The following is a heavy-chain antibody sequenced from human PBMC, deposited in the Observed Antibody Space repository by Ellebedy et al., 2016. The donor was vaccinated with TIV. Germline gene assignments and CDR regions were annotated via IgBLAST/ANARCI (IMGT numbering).Heavy chain of an antibody. D-gene: IGHD1-7*01. CDR3: AKNYERGGMEV. CDR1: GFTVSSNY. Sequence: GESLKISXTASGFTVSSNYMSWVRQAPGKGLEWVSVIYGGTDKTVYADFVKGRFTISRDNSRNTVDLQMNSLRVEDTAIYYCAKNYERGGMEVWGQGTTVTVSS. CDR2: IYGGTDKT. J-gene: IGHJ6*02. V-gene: IGHV3-53*01.